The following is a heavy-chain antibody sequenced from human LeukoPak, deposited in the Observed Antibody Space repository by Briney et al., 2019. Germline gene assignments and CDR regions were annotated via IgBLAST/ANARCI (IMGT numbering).Heavy chain of an antibody. D-gene: IGHD5-18*01. V-gene: IGHV4-31*03. CDR3: ARSGRYSYPNFDY. CDR2: IYYSGST. CDR1: GGSISSGGYY. J-gene: IGHJ4*02. Sequence: KPSETLSLTCTVSGGSISSGGYYWSWIRQHPGKGLEWIGYIYYSGSTYYNPSLKSRVTISVDTSKNQFSLKLSSVTAADTAVYYCARSGRYSYPNFDYWGQGTLVTVSS.